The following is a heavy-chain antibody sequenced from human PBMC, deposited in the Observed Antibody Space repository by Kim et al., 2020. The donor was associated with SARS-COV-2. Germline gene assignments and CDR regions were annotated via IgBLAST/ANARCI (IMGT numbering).Heavy chain of an antibody. Sequence: GGSLRLSCAASGFTFSSYGMHWVRQAPGKGLEWVAVISYDGSNKYYADSVKGRFTISRDNSKNTLYLQMNSLRAEDTAVYYCAKDLEYYDFWSGYEGYYYYMDVWGKGTTVTVSS. D-gene: IGHD3-3*01. CDR3: AKDLEYYDFWSGYEGYYYYMDV. V-gene: IGHV3-30*18. J-gene: IGHJ6*03. CDR2: ISYDGSNK. CDR1: GFTFSSYG.